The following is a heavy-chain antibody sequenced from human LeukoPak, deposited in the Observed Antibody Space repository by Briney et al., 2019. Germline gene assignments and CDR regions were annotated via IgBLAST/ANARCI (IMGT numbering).Heavy chain of an antibody. CDR3: ARQSSSGWYRAYYINYFDY. D-gene: IGHD6-19*01. V-gene: IGHV3-7*01. CDR2: IKQDGSEK. CDR1: GFTFSSYW. J-gene: IGHJ4*02. Sequence: GGSLRLSCAASGFTFSSYWMSWVRQAPGKGLEWVANIKQDGSEKYYVDSVKGRFTISRDNAKNSLYLQMNSLRAEDTAVYYCARQSSSGWYRAYYINYFDYWGQGTLVTVSS.